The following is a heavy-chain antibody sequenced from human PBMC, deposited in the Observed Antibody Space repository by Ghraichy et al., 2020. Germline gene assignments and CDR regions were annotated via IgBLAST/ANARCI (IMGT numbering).Heavy chain of an antibody. CDR2: ISSSSSYI. D-gene: IGHD3-16*01. Sequence: GESLNISCAASGFTFSSYSMNWVRQAPGKGLEWVSSISSSSSYIYYADSVKGRFTISRDNAKNSLYLQMNSLRAEDTAVYYCARDRGGTDRDAFDIWGQGTMVTVSS. J-gene: IGHJ3*02. CDR3: ARDRGGTDRDAFDI. V-gene: IGHV3-21*01. CDR1: GFTFSSYS.